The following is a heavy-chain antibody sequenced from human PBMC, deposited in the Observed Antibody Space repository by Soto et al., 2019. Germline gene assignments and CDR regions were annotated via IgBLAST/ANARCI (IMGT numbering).Heavy chain of an antibody. CDR1: GFTFSSYG. J-gene: IGHJ4*02. V-gene: IGHV3-30*03. D-gene: IGHD3-22*01. CDR2: ISSDGSNK. Sequence: ESGGGVVQPGRSLSLSCAASGFTFSSYGMHWVRQAPGKGLEWVAVISSDGSNKYYADSVKGRFTISRDNSKNTLYLQMNSLRAEDTAVYYCVGGYYFGDYWGQGTLVTVSS. CDR3: VGGYYFGDY.